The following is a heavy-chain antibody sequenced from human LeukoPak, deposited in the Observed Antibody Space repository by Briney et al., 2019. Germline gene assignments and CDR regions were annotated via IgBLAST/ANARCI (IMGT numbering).Heavy chain of an antibody. CDR2: ISSSGSTI. Sequence: SGGSLRLSCAASGFTFSDYYMSWIRQAPGKGLEWVSYISSSGSTIYYADSVKGRFTVSRDNSRNTLSLQMNSLRVDDTALYYCVTDTYYHDSSGHLGLDFWGQGTLVTVSS. J-gene: IGHJ4*02. CDR3: VTDTYYHDSSGHLGLDF. D-gene: IGHD3-22*01. V-gene: IGHV3-11*01. CDR1: GFTFSDYY.